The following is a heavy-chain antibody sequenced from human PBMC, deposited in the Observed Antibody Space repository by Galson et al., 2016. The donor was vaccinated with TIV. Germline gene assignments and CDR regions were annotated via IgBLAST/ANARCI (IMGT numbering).Heavy chain of an antibody. J-gene: IGHJ4*02. CDR3: ARGAPSVFGVIMTLDY. V-gene: IGHV6-1*01. CDR1: GDSVSSTSAA. CDR2: TYYRSTWYN. D-gene: IGHD3-3*01. Sequence: CAISGDSVSSTSAAWHWIRQSPSRGLEWLGRTYYRSTWYNDYAASLKRRITINPDTSKNQFSLQLTPVTPEDAAVYYCARGAPSVFGVIMTLDYWGQGILVTVSS.